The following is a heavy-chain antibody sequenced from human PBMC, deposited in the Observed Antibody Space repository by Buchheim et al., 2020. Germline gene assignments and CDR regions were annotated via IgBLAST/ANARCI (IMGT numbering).Heavy chain of an antibody. D-gene: IGHD1-26*01. CDR2: ISSSSYI. Sequence: EVQLVESGGGLVKPGGSLRLSCAASGFTFSSYSMNWVRQAPGKGLEWVSSISSSSYIYYADSVKGRFTISRDNAKNSLYLQMNSLRAEDTAVYYCARGPGGRIVGPRYWFDPWGQGTL. CDR3: ARGPGGRIVGPRYWFDP. J-gene: IGHJ5*02. V-gene: IGHV3-21*01. CDR1: GFTFSSYS.